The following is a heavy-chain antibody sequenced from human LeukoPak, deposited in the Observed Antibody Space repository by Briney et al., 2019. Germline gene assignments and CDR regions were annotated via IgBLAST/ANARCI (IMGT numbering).Heavy chain of an antibody. J-gene: IGHJ4*02. CDR3: ARDYYGSGSYPDY. CDR2: INPNSGGT. CDR1: GYTFTGYY. V-gene: IGHV1-2*02. D-gene: IGHD3-10*01. Sequence: GASVKVSCKASGYTFTGYYMHWVRQAPGQGLGWMGWINPNSGGTNYAQKFQGRVTMTRDTSISTAYMELSRLRSDDTAVYYCARDYYGSGSYPDYWGQGTLVTVSS.